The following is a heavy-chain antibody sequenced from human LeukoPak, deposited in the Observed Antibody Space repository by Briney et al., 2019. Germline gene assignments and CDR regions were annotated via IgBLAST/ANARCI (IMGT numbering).Heavy chain of an antibody. CDR1: GGSISSGSYY. D-gene: IGHD5-12*01. J-gene: IGHJ4*02. CDR2: IYTSGST. CDR3: ANRGYSGYDLFDY. Sequence: SETLSLTCTVSGGSISSGSYYWSWIRQPAGKGLEWIGRIYTSGSTNYNPSLKSRVTISVDTSKNQFSLKLSSVTAADTAVYYCANRGYSGYDLFDYWGQGTLVTVSS. V-gene: IGHV4-61*02.